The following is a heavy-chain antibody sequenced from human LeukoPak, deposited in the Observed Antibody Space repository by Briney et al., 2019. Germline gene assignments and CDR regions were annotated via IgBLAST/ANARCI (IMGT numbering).Heavy chain of an antibody. CDR2: IYTSGST. V-gene: IGHV4-4*07. CDR3: ARSADIVVVVAAHSGSEYFQH. Sequence: PSETLSLTCTVSGGSISSNYWSWIRQPPGKGLEWIGHIYTSGSTNYNPSLKSRVTMSVDTSKNQFSLKLNSVTAADTAVYYCARSADIVVVVAAHSGSEYFQHWGQGTLVTVCS. CDR1: GGSISSNY. J-gene: IGHJ1*01. D-gene: IGHD2-15*01.